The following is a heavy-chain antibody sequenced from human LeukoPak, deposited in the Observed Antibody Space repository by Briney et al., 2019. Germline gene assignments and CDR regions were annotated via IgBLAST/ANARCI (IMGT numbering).Heavy chain of an antibody. Sequence: GGSLRLSCAASGFTFTSYSMNWVRQAPGKGLEWVSTISGGGGSTYYADSVKGRFTISRDNSKNTLYPQVDSLRAEDTAVYYCAKGGKWDVTPFDYWGQETLVTVSS. V-gene: IGHV3-23*01. CDR1: GFTFTSYS. CDR3: AKGGKWDVTPFDY. J-gene: IGHJ4*02. CDR2: ISGGGGST. D-gene: IGHD1-26*01.